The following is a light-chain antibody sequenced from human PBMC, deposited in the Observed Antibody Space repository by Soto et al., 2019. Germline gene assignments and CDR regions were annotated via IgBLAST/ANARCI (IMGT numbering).Light chain of an antibody. CDR2: GAS. CDR1: QSVAGSS. J-gene: IGKJ5*01. CDR3: QQYVSSPPIT. Sequence: EIVLTQSPGTLSLSPGETATLSCRASQSVAGSSLAWYQQKPGQAPRLLIYGASSRATGVPDRFGGRGSGTDFTLTISRLEPEDFAVYYCQQYVSSPPITFGQGTRLEMK. V-gene: IGKV3-20*01.